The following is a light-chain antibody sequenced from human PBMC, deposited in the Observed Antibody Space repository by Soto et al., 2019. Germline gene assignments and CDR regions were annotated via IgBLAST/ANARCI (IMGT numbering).Light chain of an antibody. V-gene: IGKV3-20*01. CDR1: QSVSSSY. CDR3: QQYGTSPPRYT. J-gene: IGKJ2*01. CDR2: GAS. Sequence: EIVLTQSPGTLSLSPGERATLSCRASQSVSSSYLAWYQQKPGQAPRLLIYGASSRATGIPDRFSGSGSGTDFTRTISRLEPEDFAVYNCQQYGTSPPRYTFGQGTKLEIK.